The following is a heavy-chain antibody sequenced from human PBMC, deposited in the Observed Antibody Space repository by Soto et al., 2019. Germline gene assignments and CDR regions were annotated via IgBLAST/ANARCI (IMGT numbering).Heavy chain of an antibody. J-gene: IGHJ4*02. CDR2: IYYSGST. Sequence: PSETLSLTCTVSGGSISSYYWGWIRQPPGKGLEWIGYIYYSGSTNYNPSLKSRVTISVDTSKNQFSLKLSSVTAADTAVYYCARGYDFRSGYPSYWGQGTLVTVSS. V-gene: IGHV4-59*01. CDR3: ARGYDFRSGYPSY. D-gene: IGHD3-3*01. CDR1: GGSISSYY.